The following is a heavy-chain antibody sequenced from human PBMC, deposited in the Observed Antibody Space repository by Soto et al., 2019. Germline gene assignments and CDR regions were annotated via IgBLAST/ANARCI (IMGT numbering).Heavy chain of an antibody. J-gene: IGHJ6*02. CDR2: ISAYNGNT. Sequence: QVQLVQSGAEVKKPGASVKVSCKASGYTFTSYGISWVRQAPGQGLEWMGWISAYNGNTNYAQKLQGRVTMTTDTSTSTAYMELRSLRSDDTAVYYCARAVIVLVPAATDWDYYGMDVWGQGTTVTVSS. V-gene: IGHV1-18*01. D-gene: IGHD2-2*01. CDR3: ARAVIVLVPAATDWDYYGMDV. CDR1: GYTFTSYG.